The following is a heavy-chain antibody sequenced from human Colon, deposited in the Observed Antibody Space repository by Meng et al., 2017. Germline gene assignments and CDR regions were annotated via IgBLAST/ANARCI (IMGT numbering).Heavy chain of an antibody. CDR1: GFTIFTYD. V-gene: IGHV3-30*06. Sequence: LGSGVVVVPLGSTLYIYCAASGFTIFTYDVLCLRQAPGKGLECVAVISYDGSNKYYADSVKGRFTISRDNSKNTLYLQMNSLSDEDTAVYYCATKAVAGIDYFDYWGQGTLVTVSS. CDR2: ISYDGSNK. D-gene: IGHD6-19*01. J-gene: IGHJ4*02. CDR3: ATKAVAGIDYFDY.